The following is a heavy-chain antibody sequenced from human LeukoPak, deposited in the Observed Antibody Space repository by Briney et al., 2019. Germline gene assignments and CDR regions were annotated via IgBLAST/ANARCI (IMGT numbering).Heavy chain of an antibody. V-gene: IGHV3-23*01. CDR3: AKDQRWLQFSDGMDV. Sequence: GGSLRLSCAASGLTFSSYAMSWVRKAPGKGLEWVSAISGSGGSTYYADSVKGRFTISRDNSKNTLYLQMNSLRAEDTAVYYCAKDQRWLQFSDGMDVWGQGTTVTVSS. CDR2: ISGSGGST. CDR1: GLTFSSYA. J-gene: IGHJ6*02. D-gene: IGHD5-24*01.